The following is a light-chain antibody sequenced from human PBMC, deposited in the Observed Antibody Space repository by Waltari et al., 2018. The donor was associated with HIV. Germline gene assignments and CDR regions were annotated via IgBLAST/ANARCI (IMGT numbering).Light chain of an antibody. CDR3: LLYFSGFRPNWV. Sequence: QTVVTQEPSLTVSPGGTVTLTCASSSGPVTSGSFANWFQQKPGQPPKTLIYAATKSHSWTPARFCGSLLDDKAVLTGSGARPEDEADYYCLLYFSGFRPNWVFGGGTKLTVL. CDR1: SGPVTSGSF. CDR2: AAT. J-gene: IGLJ3*02. V-gene: IGLV7-43*01.